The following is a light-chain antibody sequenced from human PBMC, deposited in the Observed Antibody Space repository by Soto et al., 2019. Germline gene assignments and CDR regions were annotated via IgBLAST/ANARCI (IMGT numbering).Light chain of an antibody. V-gene: IGKV3-20*01. CDR3: QQYGSSPFL. CDR1: QSVRSSY. J-gene: IGKJ4*01. Sequence: IVLTQSPGTLSLSPGERATLSCRASQSVRSSYLAWYQQKPGQAPRLLIYGASSRATGIPDRFSGSGSGTDFTLTISRLEPEDFAVYYCQQYGSSPFLFRGGTKVEIK. CDR2: GAS.